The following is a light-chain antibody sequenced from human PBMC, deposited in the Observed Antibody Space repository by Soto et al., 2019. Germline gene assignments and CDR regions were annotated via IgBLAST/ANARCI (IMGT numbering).Light chain of an antibody. V-gene: IGKV1-39*01. J-gene: IGKJ1*01. CDR3: QSNYILPWT. Sequence: DIQVTQFPPSLSASVGDRFTITCGTSQYIGNYLNWYQHKAGKAPQLLVYSASTLQIGVPSRFSGSGSGTEFTLTISALQPDDSASYYCQSNYILPWTLGQGTKVDIK. CDR2: SAS. CDR1: QYIGNY.